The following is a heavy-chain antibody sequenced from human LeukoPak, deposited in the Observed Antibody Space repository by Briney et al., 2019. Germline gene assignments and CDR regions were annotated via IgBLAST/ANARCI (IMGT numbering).Heavy chain of an antibody. CDR3: AKEGVAARPIDDY. V-gene: IGHV3-30*02. CDR1: GFIFSSYG. D-gene: IGHD6-6*01. J-gene: IGHJ4*02. CDR2: IRYDGSNK. Sequence: GGSLRLSXAASGFIFSSYGMHWVRQAPGKGLEWVPFIRYDGSNKYYADSVKGRFTISRDNSKNTLYLQMNSLRAEDTAVYYCAKEGVAARPIDDYWGQGTLVTVSS.